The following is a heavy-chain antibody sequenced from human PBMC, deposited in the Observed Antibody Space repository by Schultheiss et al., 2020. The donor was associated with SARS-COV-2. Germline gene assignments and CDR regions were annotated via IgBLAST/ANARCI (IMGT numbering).Heavy chain of an antibody. CDR2: IIPIFGTA. V-gene: IGHV1-69*01. J-gene: IGHJ6*02. CDR1: GGTFSSYA. Sequence: KISCKASGGTFSSYAISWVRQAPGQGLEWMGGIIPIFGTANYAQKFQGRVTITADESTSTAYMELSSLRSEDTAVYYCARDRAAVADPMDVWGQGTTVTVSS. CDR3: ARDRAAVADPMDV. D-gene: IGHD6-19*01.